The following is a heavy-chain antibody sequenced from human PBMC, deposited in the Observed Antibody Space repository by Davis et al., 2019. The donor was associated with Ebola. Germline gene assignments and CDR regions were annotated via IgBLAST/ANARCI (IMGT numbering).Heavy chain of an antibody. V-gene: IGHV3-74*01. CDR1: GFPITNYW. D-gene: IGHD6-19*01. CDR3: ARDRSGTSGWSPFDY. J-gene: IGHJ4*02. CDR2: IYSDGSST. Sequence: PGGSLRLSCAVSGFPITNYWTHWVRQAPGKGLVWVSRIYSDGSSTSYADSVKGRFTISRDNAKNTLYLQMNSLRAEDTAVYYCARDRSGTSGWSPFDYWGQGSLVTVSS.